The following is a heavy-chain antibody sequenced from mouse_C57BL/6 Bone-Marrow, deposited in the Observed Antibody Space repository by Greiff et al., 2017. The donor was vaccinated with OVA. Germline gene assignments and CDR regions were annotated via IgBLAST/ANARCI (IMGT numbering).Heavy chain of an antibody. CDR1: GYTFTDYY. J-gene: IGHJ2*01. D-gene: IGHD1-1*01. V-gene: IGHV1-19*01. CDR2: INPYNGGT. Sequence: VQLQQSGPVLVKPGASVKMSCKASGYTFTDYYMNWVKQSHGKSLEWIGVINPYNGGTSYNQKFKGKATLTVDKSSSTAYMELNSLTSEDSAVYYCARDHYYGSSYDYWGQGTTLTVSS. CDR3: ARDHYYGSSYDY.